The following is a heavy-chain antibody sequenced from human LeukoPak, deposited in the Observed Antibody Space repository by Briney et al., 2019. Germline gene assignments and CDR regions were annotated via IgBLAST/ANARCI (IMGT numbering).Heavy chain of an antibody. CDR2: IYYSGST. Sequence: SETLSLTCTVSGGSISSYYWSWIRQPPGKGLEWIGCIYYSGSTNYNPSLKSRVTMSVDTSKNQFSLKLSSVTAADTAVYYCARDLSVYDYGDFEDYWGQGTLVTVSS. D-gene: IGHD4-17*01. CDR3: ARDLSVYDYGDFEDY. CDR1: GGSISSYY. J-gene: IGHJ4*02. V-gene: IGHV4-59*12.